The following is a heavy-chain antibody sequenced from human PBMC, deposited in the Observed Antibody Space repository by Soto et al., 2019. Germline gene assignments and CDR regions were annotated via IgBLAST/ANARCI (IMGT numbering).Heavy chain of an antibody. J-gene: IGHJ5*01. CDR2: MNPNSGTT. D-gene: IGHD3-16*01. Sequence: GASVKVSCKASGYTFSSYDFNWVRQATGQGLEWLGWMNPNSGTTGYAQRFQGRVTMTRNTAISTAYMQLNSVTPDDTAVYYCARLIGNSWLDSWGQGTLVTVSS. CDR3: ARLIGNSWLDS. CDR1: GYTFSSYD. V-gene: IGHV1-8*01.